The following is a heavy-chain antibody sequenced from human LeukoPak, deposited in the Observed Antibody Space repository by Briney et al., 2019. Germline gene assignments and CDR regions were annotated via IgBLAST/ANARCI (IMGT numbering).Heavy chain of an antibody. J-gene: IGHJ6*03. V-gene: IGHV3-23*01. CDR2: ISVSGGST. Sequence: GGSLRLSCAASGFTFSSYSMNWVRQAPGKGLEWVSAISVSGGSTYYADSVKGRFTISRDNSKNTLSLQMNSLRAEDTAVYYCANKATLGDYYYYMDVWAKGPRSPSP. CDR3: ANKATLGDYYYYMDV. D-gene: IGHD3-3*02. CDR1: GFTFSSYS.